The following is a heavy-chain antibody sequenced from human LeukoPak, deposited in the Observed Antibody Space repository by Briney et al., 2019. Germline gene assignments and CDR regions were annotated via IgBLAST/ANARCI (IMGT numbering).Heavy chain of an antibody. CDR2: IIPIFGTA. J-gene: IGHJ5*02. Sequence: SVKGSCKASGGTFSSDAISWVRQAPGQGLEWMGGIIPIFGTANYAQKFQGRVTITADKSTSTAYMELSSLRSDDTAVYYCARGYCSGGSCNEWFDPWGQGTPVTVSS. CDR1: GGTFSSDA. CDR3: ARGYCSGGSCNEWFDP. D-gene: IGHD2-15*01. V-gene: IGHV1-69*06.